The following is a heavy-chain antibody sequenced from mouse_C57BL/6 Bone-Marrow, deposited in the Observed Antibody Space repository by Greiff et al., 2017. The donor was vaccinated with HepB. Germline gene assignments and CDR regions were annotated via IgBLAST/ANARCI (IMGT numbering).Heavy chain of an antibody. J-gene: IGHJ3*01. CDR3: AGYGNYVAWFAY. V-gene: IGHV6-3*01. Sequence: DVMLVESGGGLVQPGGSMKLSCVASGFTFSNYWMNWVRQSPEKGLEWVAQIRLKSDNYATHYAESVKGRFTISRDDSKSSVYLQMNNLRAEDTGIYYCAGYGNYVAWFAYWGQGTLVTVSA. CDR1: GFTFSNYW. D-gene: IGHD2-1*01. CDR2: IRLKSDNYAT.